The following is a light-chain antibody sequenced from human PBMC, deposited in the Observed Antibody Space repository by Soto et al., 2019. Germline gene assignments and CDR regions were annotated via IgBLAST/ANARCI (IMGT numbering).Light chain of an antibody. CDR2: RNN. J-gene: IGLJ1*01. V-gene: IGLV1-47*01. CDR3: AAWDDSLSGPV. CDR1: SSNIGSNY. Sequence: QSVLTQPPSASGTPGQRVTISCSGSSSNIGSNYVYWYQQLPGTSPKLLIYRNNQRPSGVPDRFSGSKSGTSASLAISGLRSEDEADYYWAAWDDSLSGPVFGTGTKLTVL.